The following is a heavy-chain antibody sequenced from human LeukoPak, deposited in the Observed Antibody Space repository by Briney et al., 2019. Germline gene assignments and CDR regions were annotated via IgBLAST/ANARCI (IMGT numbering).Heavy chain of an antibody. CDR1: GSIFTSYW. D-gene: IGHD2-2*01. J-gene: IGHJ1*01. CDR2: IYPGDSDT. Sequence: GAALKISCKGSGSIFTSYWIGWVRQLPGKGVEWMGIIYPGDSDTRDSPSFQGQVTISADKSISTAYLQWSSLKASATAMYYCARQAVPVAKYFQYWGQGTLVTVSS. CDR3: ARQAVPVAKYFQY. V-gene: IGHV5-51*01.